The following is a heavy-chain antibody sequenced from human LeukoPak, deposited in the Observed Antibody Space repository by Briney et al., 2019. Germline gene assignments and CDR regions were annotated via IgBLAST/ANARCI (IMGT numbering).Heavy chain of an antibody. V-gene: IGHV1-2*04. CDR1: GYTFTGYY. CDR3: ARVRRGSGWYGGAFDI. CDR2: INPNSGGT. D-gene: IGHD6-19*01. J-gene: IGHJ3*02. Sequence: ASVKVSCKASGYTFTGYYMHWVRQAPGQGLEWMGWINPNSGGTNYAQKFQGWVTMTRDTSISTAYMELSRLRSDDTAVYYCARVRRGSGWYGGAFDIWGQGTMVTVSS.